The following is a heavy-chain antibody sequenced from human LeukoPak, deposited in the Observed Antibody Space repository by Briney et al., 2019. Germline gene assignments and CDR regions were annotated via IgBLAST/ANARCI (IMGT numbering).Heavy chain of an antibody. D-gene: IGHD6-19*01. J-gene: IGHJ6*02. V-gene: IGHV3-23*01. CDR1: GFIVSNNY. Sequence: PGGSLRLSCAASGFIVSNNYITWVRQAPGKGLEWVSAISGSGGSTHYADSVKGRFTISRDNSKNSLYLQMNSLRVADTAVYYCVSEGYNYYGMDVWGQGTTVTVSS. CDR2: ISGSGGST. CDR3: VSEGYNYYGMDV.